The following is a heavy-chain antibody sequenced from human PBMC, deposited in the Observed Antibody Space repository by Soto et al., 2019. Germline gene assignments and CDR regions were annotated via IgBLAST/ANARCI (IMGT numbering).Heavy chain of an antibody. CDR2: IYYSGST. D-gene: IGHD5-12*01. J-gene: IGHJ5*02. V-gene: IGHV4-59*01. Sequence: SETLSLTCTVSGGSISSYYWSWIRQPPGKGLEWIGYIYYSGSTNYNPSLKSRVTISVDTSKNQFSLKLSSVTAADTAVYYCARSGNVDIVATVVDNWFDPWGQGTLVTVSS. CDR3: ARSGNVDIVATVVDNWFDP. CDR1: GGSISSYY.